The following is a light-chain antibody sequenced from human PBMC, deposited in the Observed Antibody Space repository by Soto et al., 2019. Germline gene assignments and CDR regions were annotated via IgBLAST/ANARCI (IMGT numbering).Light chain of an antibody. CDR3: QQRSNWPRT. CDR2: GVS. CDR1: QRVNSRY. J-gene: IGKJ1*01. V-gene: IGKV3D-20*02. Sequence: EIVLTQSPGTLSFSAGERATLSCRASQRVNSRYLAWYQQKPGQAPRLLIYGVSNRATGIPDRFSGSGSGTDFTLTIRRLEPEDFAVYYCQQRSNWPRTFGQGTKVDI.